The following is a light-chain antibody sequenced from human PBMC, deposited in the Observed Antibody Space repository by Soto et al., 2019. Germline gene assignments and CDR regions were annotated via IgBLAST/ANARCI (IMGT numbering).Light chain of an antibody. Sequence: QSALTHPASLSGSPVHSITISCTGTSSDVGGSNYVSWYQQHPGKAPKLMIYEVSHRPSGVSNRFSGSQPGNTASPTISGLQASIEADYYCSSYTRTSTFYVVGTGTKVNAL. V-gene: IGLV2-14*01. J-gene: IGLJ1*01. CDR3: SSYTRTSTFYV. CDR1: SSDVGGSNY. CDR2: EVS.